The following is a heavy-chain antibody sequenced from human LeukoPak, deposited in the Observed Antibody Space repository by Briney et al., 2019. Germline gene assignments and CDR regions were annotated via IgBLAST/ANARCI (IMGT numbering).Heavy chain of an antibody. Sequence: AGFLRLSCVASGFTFSNSEMKWVRQAQGQGLEWVSYMSTGGSTIYYADSVEGRFSISRDNSKNSLYLQMNSLRAEDTAVYYCARAIRLGLDYYFDLWGQGTLVTVSS. CDR1: GFTFSNSE. CDR2: MSTGGSTI. V-gene: IGHV3-48*03. J-gene: IGHJ4*02. D-gene: IGHD5-24*01. CDR3: ARAIRLGLDYYFDL.